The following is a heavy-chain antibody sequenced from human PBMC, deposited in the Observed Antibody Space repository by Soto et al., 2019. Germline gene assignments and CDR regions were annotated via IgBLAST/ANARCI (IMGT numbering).Heavy chain of an antibody. CDR3: ARDRGAAGRNWFDP. Sequence: VASVEVSCKXSGYTFTGYYMHWVRQAPGQGLEWMGWINPNSGGTNYAQKFQGRVTMTRDTSISTAYMELSRLRSDDTAVYYCARDRGAAGRNWFDPWGQGTQVTVSS. D-gene: IGHD6-13*01. CDR2: INPNSGGT. CDR1: GYTFTGYY. V-gene: IGHV1-2*02. J-gene: IGHJ5*02.